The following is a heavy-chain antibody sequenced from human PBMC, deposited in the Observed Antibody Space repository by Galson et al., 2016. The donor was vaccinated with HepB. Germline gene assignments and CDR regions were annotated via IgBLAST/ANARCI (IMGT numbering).Heavy chain of an antibody. D-gene: IGHD2-2*01. CDR1: GPTFTNAW. J-gene: IGHJ4*02. Sequence: SLRLSCAASGPTFTNAWMTWVRQAPGKGLEWVGRIKGEADGGTTDYAAPVKGRFYISRDDSTHTLFLHMNSLRVEDGAVYYCAPVKLTTWYSFDSWGQGTLVTVSS. V-gene: IGHV3-15*01. CDR3: APVKLTTWYSFDS. CDR2: IKGEADGGTT.